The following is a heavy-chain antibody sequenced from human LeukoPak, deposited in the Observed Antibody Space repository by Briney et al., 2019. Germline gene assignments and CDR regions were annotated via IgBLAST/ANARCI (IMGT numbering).Heavy chain of an antibody. V-gene: IGHV4-61*05. Sequence: SETLSLTCTVSGGSISSSSYYWGWIRQPPGKGLEWIGCLYYSGSTDYNPSLKSRVTISVDTSKNQFSLRLSSVTAADTAVYYCARGRANFDYWGQGTLVTVSS. D-gene: IGHD2-15*01. CDR3: ARGRANFDY. CDR2: LYYSGST. CDR1: GGSISSSSYY. J-gene: IGHJ4*02.